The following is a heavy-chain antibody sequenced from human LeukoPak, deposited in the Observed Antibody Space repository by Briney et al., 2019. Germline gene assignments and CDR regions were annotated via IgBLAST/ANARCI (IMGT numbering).Heavy chain of an antibody. D-gene: IGHD6-25*01. CDR1: GGSISSYY. J-gene: IGHJ4*02. CDR2: IYYSGNT. CDR3: ARHHRSGYYEVGY. Sequence: SETLSLTCTVSGGSISSYYWSWIRQPPGKGLEWIGYIYYSGNTNYNPSLKSRVTLSVDTSKNQFSLKLSSVTAADTAVYYCARHHRSGYYEVGYWGQGTLVTVSS. V-gene: IGHV4-59*08.